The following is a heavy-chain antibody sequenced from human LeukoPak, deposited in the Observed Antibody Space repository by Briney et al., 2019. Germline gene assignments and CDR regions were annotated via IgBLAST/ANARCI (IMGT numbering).Heavy chain of an antibody. CDR1: GFPFRSYG. CDR2: IRYDGSNK. J-gene: IGHJ3*02. Sequence: GGSLRLSFSASGFPFRSYGMHWVRPAPGKGLGWVAFIRYDGSNKYYADSVKGRFTISRDNSKNTLYLQVNSLRAEDTAVYYCAKEGTSRGAFDIWGQGTMVTVSS. CDR3: AKEGTSRGAFDI. V-gene: IGHV3-30*02. D-gene: IGHD2-2*01.